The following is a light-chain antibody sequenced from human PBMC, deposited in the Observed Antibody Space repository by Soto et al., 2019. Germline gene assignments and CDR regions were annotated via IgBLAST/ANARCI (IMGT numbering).Light chain of an antibody. J-gene: IGKJ1*01. CDR2: GAS. Sequence: EIVLTQSPGTLSLSPGERATLSCRASQSVSSSYLAWYQQKPGQAPRLLIYGASSRATGIPDRFSGSGSGTDFTLTISRLEPEGFAVYYCQQYGSSPGTIGQGTKVEIK. CDR3: QQYGSSPGT. V-gene: IGKV3-20*01. CDR1: QSVSSSY.